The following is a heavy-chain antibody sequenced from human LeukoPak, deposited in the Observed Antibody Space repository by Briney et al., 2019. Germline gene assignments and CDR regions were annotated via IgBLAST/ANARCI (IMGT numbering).Heavy chain of an antibody. Sequence: GGSLRLSCAASGFTVSSNYMSWVRQAPGKGLEWVSIIYSGGSTYYADSVKGRFTISRDNSKNTLYFQMNSLRAEDTAMYYCARTHTIFGVVTYFDYWGQGTLVTVSS. V-gene: IGHV3-66*02. CDR2: IYSGGST. D-gene: IGHD3-3*01. CDR1: GFTVSSNY. J-gene: IGHJ4*02. CDR3: ARTHTIFGVVTYFDY.